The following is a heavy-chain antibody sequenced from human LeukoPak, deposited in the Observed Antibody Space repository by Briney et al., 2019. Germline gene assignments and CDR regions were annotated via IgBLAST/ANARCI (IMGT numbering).Heavy chain of an antibody. CDR3: ARVLEPIKTDY. CDR1: GYTFTSYG. V-gene: IGHV1-18*01. J-gene: IGHJ4*02. D-gene: IGHD1-1*01. Sequence: ASVKVSCKASGYTFTSYGISWVRQAPGQGLEWMGWISAYNGNTNYAQKLQGRVSMTTGTSTSTAYMELRSLRSDDTAVYYCARVLEPIKTDYWGQGTLVTVSS. CDR2: ISAYNGNT.